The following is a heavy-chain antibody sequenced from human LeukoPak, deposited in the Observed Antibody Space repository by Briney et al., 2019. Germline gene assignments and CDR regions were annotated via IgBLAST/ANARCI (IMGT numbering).Heavy chain of an antibody. CDR1: GFTFSSYA. J-gene: IGHJ4*02. D-gene: IGHD3-22*01. CDR2: ISGSGGST. V-gene: IGHV3-23*01. CDR3: AKAPYYDSSGYHITLFDY. Sequence: PGGSLRLSCAASGFTFSSYAMSWVRQAPGKGLVWVSAISGSGGSTYYADSVKGRFTISRDNSKNTLYLQMNSLRAEDTAVYYCAKAPYYDSSGYHITLFDYWGQGTLVTVSS.